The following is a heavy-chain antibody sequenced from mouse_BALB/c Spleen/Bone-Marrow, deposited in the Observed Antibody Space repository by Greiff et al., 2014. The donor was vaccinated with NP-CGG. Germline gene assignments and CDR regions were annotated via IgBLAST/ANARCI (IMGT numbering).Heavy chain of an antibody. CDR1: GFSLTSYG. J-gene: IGHJ4*01. D-gene: IGHD1-2*01. Sequence: QVQLKDSGPGLVAPSQSLSVTCTVSGFSLTSYGVRWVRQPPGKGLEWLGVIWADGSTNYNSALMSRLSIRKDNSKSQVFLKMNSLQTDDTAMYYCARITTATGAMDYWGQGTSVTVSS. CDR3: ARITTATGAMDY. V-gene: IGHV2-9*02. CDR2: IWADGST.